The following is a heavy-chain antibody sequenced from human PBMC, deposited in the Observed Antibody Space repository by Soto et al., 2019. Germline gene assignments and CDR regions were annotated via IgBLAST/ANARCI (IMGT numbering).Heavy chain of an antibody. CDR3: ARTLPPMDY. D-gene: IGHD1-26*01. CDR2: ISAYNGNT. V-gene: IGHV1-18*01. CDR1: GYTFSSYG. Sequence: QVQLVQSGAEVKKPGASVKVSCKASGYTFSSYGISWVRQAPGQGREWMGWISAYNGNTNYAQKLQGRVTMTTDTHTSTADMELRSLRSDDTAMYYCARTLPPMDYWGQGTLVTFSS. J-gene: IGHJ4*02.